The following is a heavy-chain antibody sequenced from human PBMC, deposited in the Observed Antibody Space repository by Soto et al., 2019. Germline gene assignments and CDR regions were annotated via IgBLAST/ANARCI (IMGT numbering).Heavy chain of an antibody. Sequence: GGSLRLSCAASGFTLSRHTMNWVHQAPGKGLEWVSFIGSRTSDIYYADSVKGRFTISRDNAKNSLYLDLTRLRAEDTAVYFCVRDYYDTSGYPNTFDMWGQGTMVTVSS. CDR1: GFTLSRHT. CDR3: VRDYYDTSGYPNTFDM. V-gene: IGHV3-21*01. D-gene: IGHD3-22*01. J-gene: IGHJ3*02. CDR2: IGSRTSDI.